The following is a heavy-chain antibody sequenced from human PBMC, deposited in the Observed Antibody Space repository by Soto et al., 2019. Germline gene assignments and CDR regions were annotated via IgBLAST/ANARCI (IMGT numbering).Heavy chain of an antibody. CDR2: IYHSGRT. Sequence: QLPLQASGSGLVTPSQTLSLTCAVSGGSISSGGYSWSWIRQPQGKCMEWIGYIYHSGRTYYNPSLQSRVTMAVDRSKNQFSLKRSSVTAADTAVYYCVRVPGPWGQGALGTVSS. D-gene: IGHD3-10*01. J-gene: IGHJ5*02. CDR3: VRVPGP. CDR1: GGSISSGGYS. V-gene: IGHV4-30-2*01.